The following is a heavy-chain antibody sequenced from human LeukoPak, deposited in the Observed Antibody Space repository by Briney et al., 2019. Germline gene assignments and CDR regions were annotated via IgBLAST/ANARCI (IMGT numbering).Heavy chain of an antibody. Sequence: SETLSLTCTVSGGSISSTSYYWAWVRQPPGKGLAWNGSIYYSGNTYYNPSLKSRVTLSVDTSKNQFSLNLRSVTAADTAVYYCAREPRGYSYGYFDYWGQGTLVTVSS. CDR3: AREPRGYSYGYFDY. D-gene: IGHD5-18*01. CDR1: GGSISSTSYY. J-gene: IGHJ4*02. CDR2: IYYSGNT. V-gene: IGHV4-39*07.